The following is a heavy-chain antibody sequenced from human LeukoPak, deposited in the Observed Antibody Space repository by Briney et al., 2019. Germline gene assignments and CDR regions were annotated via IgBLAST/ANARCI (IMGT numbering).Heavy chain of an antibody. J-gene: IGHJ4*02. CDR1: GFTFSSYA. D-gene: IGHD3-3*01. CDR2: IKQDGSEK. V-gene: IGHV3-7*01. CDR3: ARVSYDFWSGYWPFDY. Sequence: GGSLRLSCAASGFTFSSYAMSWVRQAPGKGLEWVANIKQDGSEKYYVDSVKGRFTISRDNAKNSLYLQMNSLRAEDTAVYYCARVSYDFWSGYWPFDYWGQGTLVTVSS.